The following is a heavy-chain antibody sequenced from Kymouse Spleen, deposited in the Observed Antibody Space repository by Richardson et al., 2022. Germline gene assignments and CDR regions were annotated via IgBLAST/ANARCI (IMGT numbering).Heavy chain of an antibody. CDR1: GGSISSGGYY. J-gene: IGHJ6*02. CDR2: IYYSGST. Sequence: QVQLQESGPGLVKPSQTLSLTCTVSGGSISSGGYYWSWIRQHPGKGLEWIGYIYYSGSTYYNPSLKSRVTISVDTSKNQFSLKLSSVTAADTAVYYCARVLRYFDWLRFLLRYGRLGPRDHGHRLL. V-gene: IGHV4-31*03. D-gene: IGHD3-9*01. CDR3: ARVLRYFDWLRFLLRYGR.